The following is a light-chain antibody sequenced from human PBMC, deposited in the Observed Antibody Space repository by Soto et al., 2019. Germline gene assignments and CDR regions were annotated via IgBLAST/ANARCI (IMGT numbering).Light chain of an antibody. V-gene: IGKV3-20*01. CDR1: QSVSSSY. J-gene: IGKJ2*01. CDR3: QQYGSSPPMFT. Sequence: EIVLTQSPGTLSLSPGERATLSCRASQSVSSSYLAWYQHKPGQAPRLLIHGASNRATGIPDRFSGSGSGTYFTLTISRLEPEDFAVYYCQQYGSSPPMFTFGQGTNLAIK. CDR2: GAS.